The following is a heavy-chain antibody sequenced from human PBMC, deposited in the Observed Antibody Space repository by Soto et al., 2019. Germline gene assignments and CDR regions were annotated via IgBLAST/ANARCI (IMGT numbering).Heavy chain of an antibody. V-gene: IGHV4-38-2*02. CDR1: GYSISSGYC. J-gene: IGHJ6*02. CDR2: IWHSGTT. CDR3: ARDFPYLNTAAAAGGMDV. D-gene: IGHD6-13*01. Sequence: SETLSLTXDVSGYSISSGYCWGWIRQPPGKGLEWIGSIWHSGTTYYNPSLNSRVTISVDTSRNQFSLKLNSVTAADTAVYYCARDFPYLNTAAAAGGMDVWGQGTTVTVSS.